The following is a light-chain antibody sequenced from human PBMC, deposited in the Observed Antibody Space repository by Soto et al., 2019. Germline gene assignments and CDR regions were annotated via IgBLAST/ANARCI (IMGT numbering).Light chain of an antibody. CDR3: QHYNSYSEA. J-gene: IGKJ1*01. Sequence: DIQVTQSPSSVSASVGDRVTITCRASQDIAGYLAWYQHKPGKAPKLLIYKASTLKSGVPSRFSGSGSGTEFTLTISSLQPDDFATYYCQHYNSYSEAFGQGTKVELK. V-gene: IGKV1-5*03. CDR1: QDIAGY. CDR2: KAS.